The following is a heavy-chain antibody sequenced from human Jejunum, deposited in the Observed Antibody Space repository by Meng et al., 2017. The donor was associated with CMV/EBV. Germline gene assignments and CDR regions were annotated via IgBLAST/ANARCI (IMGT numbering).Heavy chain of an antibody. CDR3: ARQVAGTRGYYYYYYGMDV. D-gene: IGHD6-19*01. J-gene: IGHJ6*02. Sequence: GYYMDWVRQAPGEGLGWMGWINPNSGGTNYAQKFQGRVTMTRDTSISTAYMELSRLRAEDTAVYYCARQVAGTRGYYYYYYGMDVWGQGTTVTVSS. CDR1: GYY. V-gene: IGHV1-2*02. CDR2: INPNSGGT.